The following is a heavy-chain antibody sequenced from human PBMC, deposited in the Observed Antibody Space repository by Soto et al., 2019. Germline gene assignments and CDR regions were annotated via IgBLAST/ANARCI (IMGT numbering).Heavy chain of an antibody. CDR1: GFSLRNSGVG. D-gene: IGHD4-17*01. CDR3: AHRTTGRFSFDS. CDR2: ISWDDDK. Sequence: QITLKESGPTLVKPTQTLTLTCTFSGFSLRNSGVGVGWIRQPPGNALEWLALISWDDDKRYSPSLKRRLNIAPDTPKTQVVLTMTNMDPVDTATYCCAHRTTGRFSFDSWGQGTLLTVPP. V-gene: IGHV2-5*02. J-gene: IGHJ4*02.